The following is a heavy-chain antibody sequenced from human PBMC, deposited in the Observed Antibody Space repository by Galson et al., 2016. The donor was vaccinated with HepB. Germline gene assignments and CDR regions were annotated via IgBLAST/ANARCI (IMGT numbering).Heavy chain of an antibody. CDR3: ARHAPDNCSGGSCYSVEYFST. V-gene: IGHV5-10-1*01. J-gene: IGHJ1*01. CDR1: GYSFTSYW. D-gene: IGHD2-15*01. CDR2: IDPSDSYT. Sequence: QSGAEVKKPGESLRISCKGSGYSFTSYWISWVRQMPGKGQEWMGRIDPSDSYTNYSPSFQGHVTISADKSISTAYLQWSSLKASDTAMYYCARHAPDNCSGGSCYSVEYFSTGARAPWSPSPQ.